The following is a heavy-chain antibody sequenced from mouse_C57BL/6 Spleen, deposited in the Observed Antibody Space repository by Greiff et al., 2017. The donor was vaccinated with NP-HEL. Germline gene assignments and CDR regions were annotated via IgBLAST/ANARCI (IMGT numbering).Heavy chain of an antibody. CDR3: ARHEELGPYYYAMDY. CDR2: FYPRSGSI. V-gene: IGHV1-62-2*01. CDR1: GYTFTEYT. D-gene: IGHD4-1*01. J-gene: IGHJ4*01. Sequence: QVQLKESGAELVKPGASVKLSCKASGYTFTEYTIHWVKQRSGQGLEWIGWFYPRSGSIKYNEKFKDKATLTADKSSSTVYMELSRLTSEDSAVYFCARHEELGPYYYAMDYWGQGTSVTVSS.